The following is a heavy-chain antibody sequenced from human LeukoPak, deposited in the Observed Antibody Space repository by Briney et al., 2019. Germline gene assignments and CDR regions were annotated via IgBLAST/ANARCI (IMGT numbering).Heavy chain of an antibody. J-gene: IGHJ4*02. CDR2: INSDGSGT. CDR3: ARAGFSFSDYSGSFFDY. V-gene: IGHV3-74*01. CDR1: GFTLSSYW. D-gene: IGHD3-10*01. Sequence: GGSLRLSCAASGFTLSSYWMHWVRQAPGKGLVWVSRINSDGSGTSYADSVRGRFTISRDNAKNSLYLQMNSLRAEDTAVYYCARAGFSFSDYSGSFFDYWGQGTLVTVSS.